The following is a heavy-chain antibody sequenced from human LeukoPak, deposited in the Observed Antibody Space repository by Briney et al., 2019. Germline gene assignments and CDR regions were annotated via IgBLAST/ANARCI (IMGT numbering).Heavy chain of an antibody. CDR2: ISGSGGST. CDR3: AKDERSSWPPNWFDP. V-gene: IGHV3-23*01. CDR1: GFTFSSYA. D-gene: IGHD6-13*01. Sequence: GGYLRLSCAASGFTFSSYAMSWVRQAPGKGLEWVLAISGSGGSTYYADSVKGRFTISRDNSKNTLYLQMNSLRAEVTAVYYCAKDERSSWPPNWFDPWGQATLVTVSS. J-gene: IGHJ5*02.